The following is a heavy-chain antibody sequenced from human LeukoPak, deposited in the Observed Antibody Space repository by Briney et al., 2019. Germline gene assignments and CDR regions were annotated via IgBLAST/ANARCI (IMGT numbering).Heavy chain of an antibody. J-gene: IGHJ4*02. V-gene: IGHV4-59*08. D-gene: IGHD1-14*01. CDR2: IYYSGST. CDR3: ARLSDGNAADFDY. CDR1: GGSISSYY. Sequence: SETLSLTCTVSGGSISSYYWSWIRQPPGKGLEWIGYIYYSGSTNYNPSLKSRVTISVDTSKNQFSLKLSSVTAADTAVYYCARLSDGNAADFDYWGQGTLVTVSS.